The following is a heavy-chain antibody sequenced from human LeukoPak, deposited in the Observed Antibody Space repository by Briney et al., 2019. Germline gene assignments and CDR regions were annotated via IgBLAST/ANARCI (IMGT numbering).Heavy chain of an antibody. CDR3: ARRGGSSSRRSPIDY. CDR1: GFTFSDYW. CDR2: IKQDGSLR. V-gene: IGHV3-7*01. J-gene: IGHJ4*02. Sequence: GGSLRLSCTASGFTFSDYWMTWVRQAPGKGPEWVANIKQDGSLRYYVDSVRGRFTIFRDNAKNSLFLQMNGLRAEDTAVYCARRGGSSSRRSPIDYWGRGTLVTVSS. D-gene: IGHD6-6*01.